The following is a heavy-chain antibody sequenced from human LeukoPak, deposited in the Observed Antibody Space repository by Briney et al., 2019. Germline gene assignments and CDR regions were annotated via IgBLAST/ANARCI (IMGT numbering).Heavy chain of an antibody. CDR2: MNPNSGNT. J-gene: IGHJ6*03. CDR1: GGTFTSYD. CDR3: ARATYYDFWSGYSQGYYYYYMDV. D-gene: IGHD3-3*01. V-gene: IGHV1-8*03. Sequence: ASVKVSCKASGGTFTSYDINWVRQATGQGLEWMGWMNPNSGNTGYAQKFQGRVTITRNTSISTAYMELSSLRSADTAVYYCARATYYDFWSGYSQGYYYYYMDVWGKGTTVTVSS.